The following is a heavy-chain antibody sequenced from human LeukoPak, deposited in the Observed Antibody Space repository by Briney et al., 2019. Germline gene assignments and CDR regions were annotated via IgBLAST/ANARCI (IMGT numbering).Heavy chain of an antibody. V-gene: IGHV3-21*01. Sequence: GGSLRLSCAASGFTRSSYSMNWVRQAPGKGLEWVSSISSSSSYIYYADSVKGRFTISRDNAKNSLYLQMNSLRAEDTAVYYCARKGNYDFWSGYSENWFDPWGQGTLVTVSS. CDR3: ARKGNYDFWSGYSENWFDP. CDR2: ISSSSSYI. CDR1: GFTRSSYS. J-gene: IGHJ5*02. D-gene: IGHD3-3*01.